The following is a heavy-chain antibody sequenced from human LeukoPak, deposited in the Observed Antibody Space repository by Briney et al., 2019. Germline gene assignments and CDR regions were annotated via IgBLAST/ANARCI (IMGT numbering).Heavy chain of an antibody. CDR1: GFTFSNYA. V-gene: IGHV3-23*01. D-gene: IGHD7-27*01. CDR2: ISRNGGST. J-gene: IGHJ4*02. CDR3: ANSARLGTFDY. Sequence: GGSLRLSCAASGFTFSNYAMTWVRQAPGKGLEWVSTISRNGGSTYYVDSVKGRFTISRDNSESTLYLQMSSLRAEDTAVYYCANSARLGTFDYLGQGTLVTVSS.